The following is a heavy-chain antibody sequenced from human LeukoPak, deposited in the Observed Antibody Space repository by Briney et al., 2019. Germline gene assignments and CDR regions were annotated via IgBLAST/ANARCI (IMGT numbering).Heavy chain of an antibody. CDR3: ARVRDGYNYDAFDY. D-gene: IGHD5-24*01. V-gene: IGHV4-59*01. J-gene: IGHJ4*02. CDR2: IYYSGST. Sequence: SETLSLTCTVSGDSISSYYWSWIRQPPGKGLEWIGYIYYSGSTSYNPSLRSRVTISVDTSKNQFSLNLSSVTAADTAVYYCARVRDGYNYDAFDYWGQGTLVAVSS. CDR1: GDSISSYY.